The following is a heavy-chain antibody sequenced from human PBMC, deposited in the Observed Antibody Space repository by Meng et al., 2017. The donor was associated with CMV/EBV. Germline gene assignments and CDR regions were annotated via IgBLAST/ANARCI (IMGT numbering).Heavy chain of an antibody. D-gene: IGHD3-3*01. CDR3: ARFNYDFWSGYPAVLYGMDV. Sequence: SETLSLTCTVSGGSISSSSYYWGWIRQPPGKGLEWIGSIYYSGSTYYNPSLKSRVTISVDTSKNQFSLKLSSVTAEDTAVYYCARFNYDFWSGYPAVLYGMDVWGQGTTVTVSS. J-gene: IGHJ6*02. CDR2: IYYSGST. V-gene: IGHV4-39*07. CDR1: GGSISSSSYY.